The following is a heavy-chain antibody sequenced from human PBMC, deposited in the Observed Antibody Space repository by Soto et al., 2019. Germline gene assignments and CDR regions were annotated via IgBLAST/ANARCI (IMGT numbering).Heavy chain of an antibody. CDR1: GFTFDDYA. J-gene: IGHJ4*02. D-gene: IGHD2-2*01. CDR2: ISWNSGSI. V-gene: IGHV3-9*01. Sequence: GGSLRLSCAASGFTFDDYAMHWVRQAPGKGLEWVSGISWNSGSIGYADSVKGRFTISRDNAKNSLYLQMNSLRAEDTAVYYCAKDLPIPSYWGQGTLVTVSS. CDR3: AKDLPIPSY.